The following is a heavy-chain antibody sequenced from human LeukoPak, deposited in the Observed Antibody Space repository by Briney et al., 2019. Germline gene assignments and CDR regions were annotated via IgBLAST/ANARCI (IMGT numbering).Heavy chain of an antibody. CDR1: GFTFSSYG. V-gene: IGHV3-30*18. J-gene: IGHJ4*02. CDR2: ISYDGSNK. CDR3: AKDLCTNGVCYFDY. D-gene: IGHD2-8*01. Sequence: GGSLRLSCAASGFTFSSYGMHWVRQAPGKGLEWVAVISYDGSNKYYADSVKGRFTISRDNSKNTLYLQMNSLRAEDTAVYYCAKDLCTNGVCYFDYWGQGTLVTVSS.